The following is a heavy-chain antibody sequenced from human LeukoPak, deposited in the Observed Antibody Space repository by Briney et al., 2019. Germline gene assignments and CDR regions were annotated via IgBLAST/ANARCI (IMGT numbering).Heavy chain of an antibody. CDR3: ARERERYSSSFDP. CDR2: IYTSGST. J-gene: IGHJ5*02. V-gene: IGHV4-61*02. D-gene: IGHD6-13*01. CDR1: GGSISSGSYY. Sequence: SETLSLTCTVSGGSISSGSYYWSWIRQPAGKGLEWIGRIYTSGSTNYNPSLKSRVTMSVDTSKNQFSLKLSSVTAADTAVYYCARERERYSSSFDPWGQGTLVTVSS.